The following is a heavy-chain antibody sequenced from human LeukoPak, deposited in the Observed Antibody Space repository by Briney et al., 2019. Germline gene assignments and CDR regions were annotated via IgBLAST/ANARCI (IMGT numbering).Heavy chain of an antibody. CDR2: ISYDGTDK. D-gene: IGHD3-10*01. CDR3: AKDQGGYYGSGSYSPLDY. V-gene: IGHV3-30*18. CDR1: GFTFSSYG. J-gene: IGHJ4*02. Sequence: GGSLRLSCAASGFTFSSYGMHWVRQAPGKGLEWVALISYDGTDKYYAGSVKGRFTISRDNSKNTLNLQMDSLRPEDTAVYYCAKDQGGYYGSGSYSPLDYWGQGTLVTVSS.